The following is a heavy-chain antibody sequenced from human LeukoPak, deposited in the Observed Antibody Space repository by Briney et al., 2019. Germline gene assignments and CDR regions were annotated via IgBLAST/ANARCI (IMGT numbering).Heavy chain of an antibody. CDR1: GFTFSSHV. CDR2: ISGSGGGT. V-gene: IGHV3-23*01. D-gene: IGHD6-19*01. CDR3: AKGEWLAHFDY. Sequence: GGSLRLSCATSGFTFSSHVMGWVRQAPGKGLEWVSTISGSGGGTYYADSVKGRFTISRDNSKNTLYLQMNSLRAEDTAVYYCAKGEWLAHFDYWGQGTLVTVSS. J-gene: IGHJ4*02.